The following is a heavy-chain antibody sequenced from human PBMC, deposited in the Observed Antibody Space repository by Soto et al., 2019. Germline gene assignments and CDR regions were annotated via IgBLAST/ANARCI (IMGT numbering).Heavy chain of an antibody. CDR2: IGTAGDT. CDR3: VTNLNWQVH. V-gene: IGHV3-13*04. CDR1: GFSFSSYD. Sequence: GGSLRLSCAASGFSFSSYDMHWFRQATGKGLEWVSAIGTAGDTYYPGSVKGRFTISRDNAKNSLYLQMNSLRDEDSAVYYCVTNLNWQVHLGQGTLVTVSP. D-gene: IGHD1-20*01. J-gene: IGHJ4*02.